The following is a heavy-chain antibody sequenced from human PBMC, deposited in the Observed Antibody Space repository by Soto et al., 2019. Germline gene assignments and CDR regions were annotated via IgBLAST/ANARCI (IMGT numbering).Heavy chain of an antibody. D-gene: IGHD1-1*01. J-gene: IGHJ6*02. CDR2: ILYDGSNK. CDR1: GFTFSNYG. Sequence: GGSLRLSCAASGFTFSNYGMHWVRQTPGKGLEWVALILYDGSNKYYADSVKGRFTISRDNSKNTLYLQVSSLRAEDTAVYYCAKSRDAYNFYFYYGMDVWGQGTSVTVSS. V-gene: IGHV3-30*18. CDR3: AKSRDAYNFYFYYGMDV.